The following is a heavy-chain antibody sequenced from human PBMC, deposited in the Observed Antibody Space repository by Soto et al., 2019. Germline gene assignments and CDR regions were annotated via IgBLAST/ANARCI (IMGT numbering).Heavy chain of an antibody. D-gene: IGHD3-3*01. J-gene: IGHJ4*02. CDR1: GYTFTSYG. V-gene: IGHV1-18*01. CDR2: ISAYNGNT. Sequence: ASVKVSCKASGYTFTSYGISWVRQAPGQGLEWMGWISAYNGNTNYAQKLQGRVTMTTDTSTSTAYMELRSLRSDDTAVYYCAREYYDFWSGYRHVDYWGQGTLVTV. CDR3: AREYYDFWSGYRHVDY.